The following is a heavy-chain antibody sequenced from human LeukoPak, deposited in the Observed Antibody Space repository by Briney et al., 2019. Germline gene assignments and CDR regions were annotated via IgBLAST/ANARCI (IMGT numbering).Heavy chain of an antibody. CDR1: GGSISSGGHY. CDR2: IYYSGST. Sequence: SQTLSLTCTVSGGSISSGGHYWSWIRQHPGKGLEWIGYIYYSGSTYYNPSLKSRVTISVDTYKNQFSLKLSSVTAADTAVYYCAREKGPYYYDSSGYSREVDYWGQGTLVTVSS. CDR3: AREKGPYYYDSSGYSREVDY. V-gene: IGHV4-31*03. J-gene: IGHJ4*02. D-gene: IGHD3-22*01.